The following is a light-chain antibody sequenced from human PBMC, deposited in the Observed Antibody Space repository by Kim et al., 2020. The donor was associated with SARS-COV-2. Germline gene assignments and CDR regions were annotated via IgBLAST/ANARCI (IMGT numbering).Light chain of an antibody. CDR2: GRN. CDR1: SLRSYY. V-gene: IGLV3-19*01. CDR3: QSRDSGGNVV. Sequence: ELTQDPAVSVALGQTVRITCQGDSLRSYYATWYQQKPRQAPVLVIYGRNSRPSGVPDRFSGSTSGNTASLTISGAQAEDEADFYCQSRDSGGNVVFGGGTQLTVL. J-gene: IGLJ2*01.